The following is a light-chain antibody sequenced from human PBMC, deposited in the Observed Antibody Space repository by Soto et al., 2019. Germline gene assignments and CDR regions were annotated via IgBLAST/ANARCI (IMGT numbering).Light chain of an antibody. CDR2: GAS. CDR1: QSVSSSY. V-gene: IGKV3-20*01. CDR3: QQYGNSLLT. Sequence: EIVLTQSPGTLSLSPGERATLSCRASQSVSSSYLAWYQQKAGQAPRLLIYGASIRVPGIPDRFSGSGSGTDFTLTIRRLEPEDFAVYCCQQYGNSLLTFGGGTKVEIK. J-gene: IGKJ4*01.